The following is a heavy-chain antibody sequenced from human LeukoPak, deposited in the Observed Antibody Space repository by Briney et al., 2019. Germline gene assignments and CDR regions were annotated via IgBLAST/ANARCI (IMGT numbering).Heavy chain of an antibody. J-gene: IGHJ4*02. Sequence: GGSLRLSCAASRFTFSNYAMSWVRQAPGKGLEWVSVISGSGGSTYYADSVKGRFTVSRDNSKNTLFLQMDSLRAEDTAVYYCARQGVVITTPFDYWGQGTLVTVSS. CDR1: RFTFSNYA. CDR2: ISGSGGST. CDR3: ARQGVVITTPFDY. D-gene: IGHD3-22*01. V-gene: IGHV3-23*01.